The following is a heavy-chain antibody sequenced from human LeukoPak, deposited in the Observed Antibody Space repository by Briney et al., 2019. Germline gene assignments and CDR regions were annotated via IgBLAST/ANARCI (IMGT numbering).Heavy chain of an antibody. CDR1: GFTFSSYA. D-gene: IGHD1-14*01. J-gene: IGHJ6*03. V-gene: IGHV3-7*01. CDR3: ARVRRAKRQNRYYFYYYMDV. Sequence: PGGSLRLSCAASGFTFSSYAMHWVRQAPGKGLEWVANIKQDGSEKYYVDSVKGRFTISRDNAKDSLYLQMNSLRAEDTAVHFCARVRRAKRQNRYYFYYYMDVWGKGTTVTVSS. CDR2: IKQDGSEK.